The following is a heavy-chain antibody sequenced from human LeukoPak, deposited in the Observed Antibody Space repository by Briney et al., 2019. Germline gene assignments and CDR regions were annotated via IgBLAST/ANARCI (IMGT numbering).Heavy chain of an antibody. J-gene: IGHJ4*02. D-gene: IGHD3-10*01. Sequence: SETLSLTCTVSGGSISSYYWSWIRQPPGKGLEWIGYIYTSGSTNYNPSLKSRVTISVDTSKNQFSLKLSSVTTADTAVYYCARQGDYYGSGDHFDYWGQGTLVTVSS. CDR2: IYTSGST. CDR3: ARQGDYYGSGDHFDY. CDR1: GGSISSYY. V-gene: IGHV4-4*09.